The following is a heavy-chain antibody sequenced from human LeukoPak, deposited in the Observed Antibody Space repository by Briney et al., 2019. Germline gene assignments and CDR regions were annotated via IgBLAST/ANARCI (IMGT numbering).Heavy chain of an antibody. D-gene: IGHD3-22*01. J-gene: IGHJ4*02. CDR2: IYNSGST. CDR3: ARGYYDSSGPFDY. V-gene: IGHV4-39*01. CDR1: GDSISSSTHY. Sequence: SETLSLTCIVSGDSISSSTHYWGWIRQPPGKGLEWIGSIYNSGSTYYNPSLKSRVTISVDTSKNQFSLKLSSVTAADTAVYYCARGYYDSSGPFDYWGQGTLATVSS.